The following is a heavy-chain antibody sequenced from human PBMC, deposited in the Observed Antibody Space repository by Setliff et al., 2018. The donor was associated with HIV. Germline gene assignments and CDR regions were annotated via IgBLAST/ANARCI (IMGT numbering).Heavy chain of an antibody. V-gene: IGHV3-7*01. J-gene: IGHJ4*02. CDR1: GFTFSSYW. CDR2: IKQDGSEK. D-gene: IGHD3-10*01. Sequence: GGSLRLSCAASGFTFSSYWMSWARQAPGKGLEWVANIKQDGSEKYYVDSVKGRFTISRDNAKNSLYLQMNSLRAEDTAVYYCARGLNYYGSGSYYTGFDYWGQGTLVTVSS. CDR3: ARGLNYYGSGSYYTGFDY.